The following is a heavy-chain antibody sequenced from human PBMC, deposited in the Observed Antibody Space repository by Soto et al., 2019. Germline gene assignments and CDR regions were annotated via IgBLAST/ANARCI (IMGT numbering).Heavy chain of an antibody. D-gene: IGHD3-16*02. Sequence: GFLRLCCAASGFSFSSYAMNWVRQAPGKGLEWVSSISGSGGSTYYADSVRGRFTISRDNSKNTLYLQMNSLRAEDTAVYYCARDGEFSLGESSLFNNWGQGTLVTVSS. CDR1: GFSFSSYA. J-gene: IGHJ4*02. CDR3: ARDGEFSLGESSLFNN. CDR2: ISGSGGST. V-gene: IGHV3-23*01.